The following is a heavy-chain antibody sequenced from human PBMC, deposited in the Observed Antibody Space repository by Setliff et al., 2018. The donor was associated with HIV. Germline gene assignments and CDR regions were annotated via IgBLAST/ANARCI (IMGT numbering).Heavy chain of an antibody. CDR3: ARGWGWNDDESSGRPQYAFGI. D-gene: IGHD3-22*01. Sequence: SETLSLTCAVSGGSISSNNWWSWVRQPPGKGLEWIGEIYHSGSTNYNPSLKSRVSISVDRSKNQFSLKLSSVTAADTAVYYCARGWGWNDDESSGRPQYAFGIWGQGTRVTVSS. CDR1: GGSISSNNW. CDR2: IYHSGST. J-gene: IGHJ3*02. V-gene: IGHV4-4*02.